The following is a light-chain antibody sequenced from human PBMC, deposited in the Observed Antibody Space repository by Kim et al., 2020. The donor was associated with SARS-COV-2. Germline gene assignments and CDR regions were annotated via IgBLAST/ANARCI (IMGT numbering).Light chain of an antibody. CDR1: SLRSYY. CDR3: NSRGSNDNVL. CDR2: GKN. J-gene: IGLJ2*01. Sequence: VALGQTVRITCQRDSLRSYYATWYQQKPGQAPIVVIYGKNNRPSGIPDRFSGSSSGDTASLTITGTQAGDEADYYCNSRGSNDNVLFGGGTKLTVL. V-gene: IGLV3-19*01.